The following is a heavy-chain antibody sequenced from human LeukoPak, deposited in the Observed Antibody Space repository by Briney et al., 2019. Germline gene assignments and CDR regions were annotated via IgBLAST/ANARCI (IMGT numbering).Heavy chain of an antibody. V-gene: IGHV3-21*01. CDR1: GFTFSSYS. CDR2: ISSSSSYI. CDR3: ARARIVVWAFDI. D-gene: IGHD3-22*01. J-gene: IGHJ3*02. Sequence: PGGSLRLSCAASGFTFSSYSMNWVRQAPGKGLEWVSSISSSSSYIYYADSVKGRFTISRDNAKNSLYLQMNSLRAEDTAVYYCARARIVVWAFDIWGQGTMVTVSS.